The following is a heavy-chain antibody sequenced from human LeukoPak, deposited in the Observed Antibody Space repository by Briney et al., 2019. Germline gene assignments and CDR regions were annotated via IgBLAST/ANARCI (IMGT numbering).Heavy chain of an antibody. J-gene: IGHJ4*02. CDR2: ISYDGSNK. D-gene: IGHD2/OR15-2a*01. Sequence: GGSLRLSCAASGFTFSSYAMHWVRQAPGKGLEWVAVISYDGSNKYYADSVKGRFTISRDNAKNSLYLQMNSLRAEDTAVYYCARGGTGYYFYYFDYWGQGTLVTVSS. V-gene: IGHV3-30*04. CDR1: GFTFSSYA. CDR3: ARGGTGYYFYYFDY.